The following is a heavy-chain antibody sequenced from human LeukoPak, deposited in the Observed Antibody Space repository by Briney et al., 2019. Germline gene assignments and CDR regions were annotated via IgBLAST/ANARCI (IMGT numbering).Heavy chain of an antibody. V-gene: IGHV3-21*01. J-gene: IGHJ4*02. CDR1: GFTFSSYS. CDR3: ALIIGNNGLFDY. CDR2: ISSNSSYI. Sequence: PGGSLRLSCAASGFTFSSYSMNWVRQAPGKGLEWVSSISSNSSYIYYADSVKGRFTISRDNAKNSLYLQINSLRAEDTAVYYCALIIGNNGLFDYWGQGTLVTVSS. D-gene: IGHD2-8*01.